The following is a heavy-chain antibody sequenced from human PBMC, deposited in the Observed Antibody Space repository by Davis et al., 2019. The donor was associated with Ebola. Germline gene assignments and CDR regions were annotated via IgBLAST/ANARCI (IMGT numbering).Heavy chain of an antibody. CDR1: GYSISSGYY. D-gene: IGHD3-10*01. J-gene: IGHJ5*02. V-gene: IGHV4-38-2*02. CDR3: ARVGLLWFGGFDP. Sequence: GSLRLSCTVSGYSISSGYYWGWIRQPPGKGLEWIGSIYHSGSTYYNPSLKSRVTISVDTSKNQFSLKLSSVTAADTAVYYCARVGLLWFGGFDPWGQGTLVTVSS. CDR2: IYHSGST.